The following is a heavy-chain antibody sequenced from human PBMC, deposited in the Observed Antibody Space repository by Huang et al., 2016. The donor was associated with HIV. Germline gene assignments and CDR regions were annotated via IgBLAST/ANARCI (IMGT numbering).Heavy chain of an antibody. CDR1: GFTLSDYA. Sequence: QVQLVESGGGVVQPGRSLRLSCAASGFTLSDYAIHWVLQAPGKGLEWVALISYDGSDKLYSDSVRGRVTISRDNFNNTLYLQMNSLRHEDTALYYCARFGKRLPMLWGEDVIGDIWGQGTMVIVSS. V-gene: IGHV3-30-3*01. CDR3: ARFGKRLPMLWGEDVIGDI. CDR2: ISYDGSDK. J-gene: IGHJ3*02. D-gene: IGHD3-10*01.